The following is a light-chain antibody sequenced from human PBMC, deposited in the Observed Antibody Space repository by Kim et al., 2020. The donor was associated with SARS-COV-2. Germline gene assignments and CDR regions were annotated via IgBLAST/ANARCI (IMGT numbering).Light chain of an antibody. V-gene: IGLV2-14*03. CDR2: DVS. Sequence: GQSITISCAGTSSDVGAYKYVSWYQQHPGKAPKLLIYDVSDQPSGVSNRFSGSKSGNTASLTISGLQAEDEADYYCTSYTSSSTYVFGTGTKVTVL. CDR1: SSDVGAYKY. J-gene: IGLJ1*01. CDR3: TSYTSSSTYV.